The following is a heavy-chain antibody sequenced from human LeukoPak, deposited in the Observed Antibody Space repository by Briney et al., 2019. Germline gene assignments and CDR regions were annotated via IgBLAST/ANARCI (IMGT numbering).Heavy chain of an antibody. V-gene: IGHV1-18*01. D-gene: IGHD3-3*01. J-gene: IGHJ6*02. CDR1: GYTFTSYG. CDR3: AREALYYDFWSGYYYYYYGMDV. Sequence: ASVKVSCKASGYTFTSYGISWVRQAPGQGLEWMGWISAYNGNTNYAQKLQGRVTMATDTSTSIAYMELRSLRSDDTAVYYCAREALYYDFWSGYYYYYYGMDVWGQGTTVTVSS. CDR2: ISAYNGNT.